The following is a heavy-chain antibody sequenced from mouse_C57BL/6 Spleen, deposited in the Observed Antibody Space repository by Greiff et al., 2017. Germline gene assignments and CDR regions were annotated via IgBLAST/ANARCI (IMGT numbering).Heavy chain of an antibody. D-gene: IGHD1-1*01. CDR2: ISYDGSN. Sequence: DVHLVESGPGLVKPSQSLSLTCSVTGYSITSGYYWNWIRQFPGNKLEWMGYISYDGSNNYNPSLKNRISITRDTSKNQFFLKLNSVTTEDTATYYCARENYGSSYEDYWGQGTTLTVSS. J-gene: IGHJ2*01. V-gene: IGHV3-6*01. CDR1: GYSITSGYY. CDR3: ARENYGSSYEDY.